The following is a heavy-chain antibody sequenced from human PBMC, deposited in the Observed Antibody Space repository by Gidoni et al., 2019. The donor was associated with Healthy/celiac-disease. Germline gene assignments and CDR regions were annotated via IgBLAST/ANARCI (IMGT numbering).Heavy chain of an antibody. V-gene: IGHV3-23*01. CDR3: AKDIAQQQLTLYYYYGMDV. CDR1: GFTFSSCA. CDR2: ISGSGGST. Sequence: EVQLLESGGGLVQPGGSLRLSCAASGFTFSSCAMSWVRQAPGKGLEWVSAISGSGGSTYYADSVKGRFTISRDNSKNTLYLQMNSLRAEDTAVYYCAKDIAQQQLTLYYYYGMDVWGQGTTVTVSS. J-gene: IGHJ6*02. D-gene: IGHD6-13*01.